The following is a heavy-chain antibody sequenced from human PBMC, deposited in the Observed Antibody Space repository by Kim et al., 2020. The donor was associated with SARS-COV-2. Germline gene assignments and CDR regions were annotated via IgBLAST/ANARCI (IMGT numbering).Heavy chain of an antibody. D-gene: IGHD2-15*01. J-gene: IGHJ4*02. CDR3: AREDYIGYVDY. Sequence: AQKYQSKVAIAADESTSTAYMELSSLRSEDTAVYYCAREDYIGYVDYWGQGTLVTVSS. V-gene: IGHV1-69*01.